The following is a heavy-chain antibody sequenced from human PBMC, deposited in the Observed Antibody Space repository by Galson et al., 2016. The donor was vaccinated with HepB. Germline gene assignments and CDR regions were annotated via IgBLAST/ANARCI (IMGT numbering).Heavy chain of an antibody. CDR1: GFTSNKYG. CDR2: DSVHGGRK. J-gene: IGHJ4*02. V-gene: IGHV3-30*18. Sequence: SLRLSCAASGFTSNKYGMHWVRQAPGKGLEWVAADSVHGGRKWYADSVKGRFTISRDNPNNMLFLPMSSLRADDTAVYYCAKRHEYCPPVGCSVDYWGQGTLVSVSS. D-gene: IGHD2/OR15-2a*01. CDR3: AKRHEYCPPVGCSVDY.